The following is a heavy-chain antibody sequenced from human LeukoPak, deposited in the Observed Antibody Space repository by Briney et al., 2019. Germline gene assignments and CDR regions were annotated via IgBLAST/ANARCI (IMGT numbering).Heavy chain of an antibody. CDR1: GYDFTSYW. D-gene: IGHD1-26*01. V-gene: IGHV5-51*01. J-gene: IGHJ4*02. CDR2: IYPGDSDT. CDR3: ARQDSGSYYRVYFDY. Sequence: GESLKISCKGSGYDFTSYWIGWVRQMPGKGLEWMGIIYPGDSDTRSSPSFQGQVTISADKSISTAYLQWSSLKASDTAMYYCARQDSGSYYRVYFDYWGQGTLVTVSS.